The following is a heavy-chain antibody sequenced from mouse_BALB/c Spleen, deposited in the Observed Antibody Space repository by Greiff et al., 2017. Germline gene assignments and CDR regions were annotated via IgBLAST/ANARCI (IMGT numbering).Heavy chain of an antibody. D-gene: IGHD1-1*01. CDR3: ASSYGSSYVAWFAY. J-gene: IGHJ3*01. V-gene: IGHV14-3*02. CDR2: IDPANGNT. Sequence: VQLQQSGAELVKPGASVKLSCTASGFNIKDTYMHWVKQRPEQGLEWIGRIDPANGNTKYDPKFQGKATITADASSNTAYLQLSSLTSEDTAVYYCASSYGSSYVAWFAYWGQGTLVTVSA. CDR1: GFNIKDTY.